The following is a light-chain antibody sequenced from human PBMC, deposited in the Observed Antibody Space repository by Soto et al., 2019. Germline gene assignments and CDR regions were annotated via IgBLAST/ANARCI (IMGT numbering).Light chain of an antibody. Sequence: DTVMTQSPATLSVSPGERATLSCRASQSVSSNLAWYQQKPGQAPRLLIYGASTRATGIPARFSGSGSGTEFTLTIGSLQSVDFAVYYCQQYNNWPPYTFGQGTKLEIK. CDR2: GAS. CDR1: QSVSSN. V-gene: IGKV3-15*01. CDR3: QQYNNWPPYT. J-gene: IGKJ2*01.